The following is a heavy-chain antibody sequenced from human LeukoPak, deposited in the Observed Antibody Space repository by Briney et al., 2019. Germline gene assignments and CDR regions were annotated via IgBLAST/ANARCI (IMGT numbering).Heavy chain of an antibody. D-gene: IGHD6-13*01. Sequence: GGSLRLSCAASGFTFSDYYMSWIRPAPGRGLEWVSYISSSSSYTNYADSVKGRFTISRDNAKNSLYLQMNSLRAEDTAVYYCARDGYSSSWYWFDYWGQGTLVTVSS. CDR2: ISSSSSYT. CDR1: GFTFSDYY. CDR3: ARDGYSSSWYWFDY. V-gene: IGHV3-11*06. J-gene: IGHJ4*02.